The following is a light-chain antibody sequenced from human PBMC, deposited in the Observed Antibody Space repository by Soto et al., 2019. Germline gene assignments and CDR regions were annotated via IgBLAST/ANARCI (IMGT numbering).Light chain of an antibody. CDR2: DAS. Sequence: DIQMTQSPSSLSASVGDRVTITCRASQSISNHLNWYQQKPGKDPKLLINDASSLQRGLPSRFSGSGSWTDFNLAITSLQPDDFATYHCQQRYITLYSFGQGTSLEIK. V-gene: IGKV1-39*01. J-gene: IGKJ2*03. CDR1: QSISNH. CDR3: QQRYITLYS.